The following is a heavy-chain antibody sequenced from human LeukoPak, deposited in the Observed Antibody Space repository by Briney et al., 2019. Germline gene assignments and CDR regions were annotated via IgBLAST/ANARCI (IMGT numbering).Heavy chain of an antibody. CDR1: GYTFTSYY. J-gene: IGHJ3*02. Sequence: GASVKVSCKASGYTFTSYYMHWVRQAPGQGLEWMGIINPSGGSTSYAQKFQGRVTMTRDMSTSTVYMELSSLRSEDTAVYYCARSLIDYGGSYDAFDIWGQGTMVTISS. CDR2: INPSGGST. V-gene: IGHV1-46*01. D-gene: IGHD4-23*01. CDR3: ARSLIDYGGSYDAFDI.